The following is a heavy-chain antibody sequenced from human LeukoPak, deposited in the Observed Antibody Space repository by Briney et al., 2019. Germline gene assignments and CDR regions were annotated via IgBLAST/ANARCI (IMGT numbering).Heavy chain of an antibody. D-gene: IGHD2-15*01. CDR3: ARLARCSGGSCWAFDI. CDR1: GYSFTSYW. J-gene: IGHJ3*02. V-gene: IGHV5-51*01. Sequence: GESLKISCKGSGYSFTSYWIGWVRQMPGKGLEWMGIIYPGDSDTRYSPSFQGQVTISADKSISTAYLQWSSLKASDTAMYYCARLARCSGGSCWAFDIWGQGTMVTVSS. CDR2: IYPGDSDT.